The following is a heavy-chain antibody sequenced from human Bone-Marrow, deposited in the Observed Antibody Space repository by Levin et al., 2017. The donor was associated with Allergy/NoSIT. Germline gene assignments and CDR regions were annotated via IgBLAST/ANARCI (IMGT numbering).Heavy chain of an antibody. Sequence: GGSLRLSCAASGFTFSSYSMNWVRQAPGKGLEWVSYISSSSSTIYYADSVKGRFTISRDNAKNSLYLQMNSLRAEDTAVYYCARVATIRGAGVAVAGTVDYWGQGTLVTVSS. V-gene: IGHV3-48*01. J-gene: IGHJ4*02. D-gene: IGHD6-19*01. CDR2: ISSSSSTI. CDR3: ARVATIRGAGVAVAGTVDY. CDR1: GFTFSSYS.